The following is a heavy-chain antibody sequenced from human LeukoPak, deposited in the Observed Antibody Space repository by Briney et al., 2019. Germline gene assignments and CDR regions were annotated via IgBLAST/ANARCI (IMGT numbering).Heavy chain of an antibody. CDR3: ARFLGRDGYKKRYFDY. V-gene: IGHV4-34*01. CDR2: INHSGST. J-gene: IGHJ4*02. CDR1: GGSFSGYY. D-gene: IGHD5-24*01. Sequence: PSKTLSLTCAVYGGSFSGYYWSWIRQPPGKGLEWIGEINHSGSTNYNPSLKSRVTISVDTSKNQFSLKLSSVTAADTAVYYCARFLGRDGYKKRYFDYWGQGTLVTVSS.